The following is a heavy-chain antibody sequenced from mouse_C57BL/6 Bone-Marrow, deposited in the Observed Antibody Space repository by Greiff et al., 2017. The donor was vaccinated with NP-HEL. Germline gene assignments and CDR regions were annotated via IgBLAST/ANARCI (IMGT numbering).Heavy chain of an antibody. J-gene: IGHJ4*01. CDR2: IYPGGGYT. CDR1: GYTFTNYW. V-gene: IGHV1-63*01. D-gene: IGHD1-1*01. CDR3: ARRYGSSQGAMDY. Sequence: QVQLKESGAELVRPGPSVKMSCKASGYTFTNYWIGWAKQRPGHGLEWIGDIYPGGGYTNYNEKFKGKATLTADKSSSTAYMQFSSLTSEDSAIYYCARRYGSSQGAMDYWGQGTSVTVSS.